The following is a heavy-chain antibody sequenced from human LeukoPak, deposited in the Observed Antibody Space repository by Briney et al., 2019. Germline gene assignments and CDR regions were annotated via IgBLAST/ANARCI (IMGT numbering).Heavy chain of an antibody. CDR1: GFTFDDYG. CDR2: IDWNGSST. CDR3: ARDADYYFDQ. J-gene: IGHJ4*02. V-gene: IGHV3-20*04. Sequence: GGSLRLSCAASGFTFDDYGMSWVRQAPGKGLELVSSIDWNGSSTGYADSVKGRFTISRDDAKNSLYLQMNSLRAEDTALYYCARDADYYFDQWGQGTLVTVSS.